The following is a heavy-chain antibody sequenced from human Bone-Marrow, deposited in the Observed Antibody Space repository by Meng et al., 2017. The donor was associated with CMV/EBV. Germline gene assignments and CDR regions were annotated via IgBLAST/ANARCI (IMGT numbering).Heavy chain of an antibody. CDR2: IYSGGSAT. CDR1: GFTFSTHA. J-gene: IGHJ6*02. V-gene: IGHV3-23*03. Sequence: GESLKISCAASGFTFSTHAMSWVRQAPGKGLNWVSIIYSGGSATYYADAVKGRFTISRDDSKNTLYLQMNSVRAEDTAVYYCAKLVVPAASGDAIEIWGQGTTVTVSS. D-gene: IGHD2-2*01. CDR3: AKLVVPAASGDAIEI.